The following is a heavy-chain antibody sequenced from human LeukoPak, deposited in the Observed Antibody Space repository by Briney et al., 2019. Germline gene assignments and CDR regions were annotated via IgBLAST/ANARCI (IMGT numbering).Heavy chain of an antibody. J-gene: IGHJ4*02. CDR2: INHSGST. V-gene: IGHV4-34*01. Sequence: SETLSLTCAVYGGSFSSYYWSWIRQPPGKGLEWIGEINHSGSTNYNPSLKSRVTISVDTSKNQFSLKLSSVTAADTAVYYCARGDRLTGTHYFDYWGQGTLVTVSS. D-gene: IGHD7-27*01. CDR1: GGSFSSYY. CDR3: ARGDRLTGTHYFDY.